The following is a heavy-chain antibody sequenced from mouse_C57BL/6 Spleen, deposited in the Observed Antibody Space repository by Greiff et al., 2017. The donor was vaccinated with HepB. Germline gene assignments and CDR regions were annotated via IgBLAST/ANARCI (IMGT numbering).Heavy chain of an antibody. CDR2: IDPSDSYT. CDR3: ARKRFYFDY. D-gene: IGHD1-1*01. V-gene: IGHV1-69*01. CDR1: GYTFTSYW. Sequence: VQLQQPGAELVMPGASVKLSCKASGYTFTSYWMHWVKQRPGQGLKWIGEIDPSDSYTNYNQKFKGKSTLTVDKSSSTAYMQLSSLTSEDSAVYYCARKRFYFDYWGQGTTLTVSS. J-gene: IGHJ2*01.